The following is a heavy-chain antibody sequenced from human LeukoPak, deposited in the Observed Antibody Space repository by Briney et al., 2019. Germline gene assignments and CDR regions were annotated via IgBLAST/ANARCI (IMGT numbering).Heavy chain of an antibody. CDR3: ANGEMATIIFY. Sequence: GASAKVSCKASGYTFTSYYMHWVRQAPGQELEWMGIINPSGGSTSYAQKFQGRVTMTRDTSTSTVYMELSSLRSEDTAVYYCANGEMATIIFYWGQGTLVTVSS. J-gene: IGHJ4*02. CDR1: GYTFTSYY. V-gene: IGHV1-46*01. D-gene: IGHD5-24*01. CDR2: INPSGGST.